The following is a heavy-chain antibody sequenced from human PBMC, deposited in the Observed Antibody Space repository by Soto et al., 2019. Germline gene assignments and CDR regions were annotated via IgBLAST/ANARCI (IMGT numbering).Heavy chain of an antibody. Sequence: PGESLKISCKASGYDFSTFWIAWVRQMPGRGLEWMGVIYPDDSDVTYSPSFQGQVTISVDKSMTTAYLHWSSLRAPDTATYYCARHRNAGWFDTWGQGTPVTVSS. J-gene: IGHJ5*02. V-gene: IGHV5-51*01. CDR2: IYPDDSDV. CDR1: GYDFSTFW. CDR3: ARHRNAGWFDT.